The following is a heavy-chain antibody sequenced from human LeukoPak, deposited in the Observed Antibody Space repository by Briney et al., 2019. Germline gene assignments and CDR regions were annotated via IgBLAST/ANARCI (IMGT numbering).Heavy chain of an antibody. CDR2: ISAYNGNT. V-gene: IGHV1-18*01. J-gene: IGHJ4*02. CDR1: GYTFTSYG. D-gene: IGHD3-22*01. CDR3: ARAWYYYDSSGRQYFDY. Sequence: ASVKVSCKASGYTFTSYGISWVRQAPGQGLEWMGWISAYNGNTNYAQKLQGRVTMTTDTSTSTAYMELRSLGSDDTAVYYCARAWYYYDSSGRQYFDYWGQGTLVTVSS.